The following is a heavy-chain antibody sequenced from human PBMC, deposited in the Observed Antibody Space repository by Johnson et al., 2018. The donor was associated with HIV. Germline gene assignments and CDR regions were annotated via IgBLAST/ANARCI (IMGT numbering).Heavy chain of an antibody. V-gene: IGHV3-13*01. Sequence: VQLVESGGGLVQPGRSLRLSCAASGFTFDDYAMHWVRQATGKGLEWVSAIGTAGDTYYPGSVKGRFTISRENAKNSLYLQMNSLRDEDTAFYYCAREGHYDSMLGAFDIWGQVTVVTVSS. J-gene: IGHJ3*02. CDR1: GFTFDDYA. CDR3: AREGHYDSMLGAFDI. CDR2: IGTAGDT. D-gene: IGHD3-22*01.